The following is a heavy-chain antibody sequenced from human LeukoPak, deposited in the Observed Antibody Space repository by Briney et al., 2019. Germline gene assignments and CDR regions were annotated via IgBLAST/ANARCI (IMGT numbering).Heavy chain of an antibody. CDR1: GCSISSNTYY. CDR3: ARAYYYASSAFDI. D-gene: IGHD3-22*01. Sequence: SETLSLTCTVSGCSISSNTYYWDWIRQPPGKGLECIGSIYYGGSTYYNPSLKSRVIISVDTSKNQFSLNLSSVTAADTAVYYCARAYYYASSAFDIWGQGTMVTVSS. V-gene: IGHV4-39*01. CDR2: IYYGGST. J-gene: IGHJ3*02.